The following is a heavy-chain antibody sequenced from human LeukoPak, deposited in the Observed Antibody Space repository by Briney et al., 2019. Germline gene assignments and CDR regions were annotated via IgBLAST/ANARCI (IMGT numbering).Heavy chain of an antibody. D-gene: IGHD3-3*01. V-gene: IGHV1-69*13. CDR1: GGTFSSYA. Sequence: SVKVSCKASGGTFSSYAISWVRQAPGQGLEWMGGIIPIFGTANYAQKFQGRVTVTADESTSTAYMELSSLRSEDTAVYYCAREIKGFLEWSLSRGMDVWGQGTTVTVSS. CDR3: AREIKGFLEWSLSRGMDV. J-gene: IGHJ6*02. CDR2: IIPIFGTA.